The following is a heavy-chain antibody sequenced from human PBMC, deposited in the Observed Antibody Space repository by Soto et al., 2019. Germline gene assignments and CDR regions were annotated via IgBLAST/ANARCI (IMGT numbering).Heavy chain of an antibody. CDR2: IDPSDSYT. J-gene: IGHJ6*02. D-gene: IGHD5-12*01. CDR1: GYSFTSYW. CDR3: ARHRGDSGYDRGGMEV. V-gene: IGHV5-10-1*01. Sequence: GESLKISCKGSGYSFTSYWISWVRQMPGKGLEWMGRIDPSDSYTNYSPSFQGHVTISADKSISTAYLQWSSLKASDTAMYYCARHRGDSGYDRGGMEVWGQGTTVTVSS.